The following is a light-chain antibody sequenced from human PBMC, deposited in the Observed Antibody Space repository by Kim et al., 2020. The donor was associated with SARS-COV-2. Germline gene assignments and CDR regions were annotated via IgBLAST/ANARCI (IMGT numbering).Light chain of an antibody. J-gene: IGKJ3*01. CDR3: QQYGSSRFT. CDR2: GAS. V-gene: IGKV3-20*01. Sequence: SPGGRGSTSSRASQNVSSSYLAWYQQKPGQAPRLLIYGASTRATGIPDRFSGSGSGTDFTLTISRLEPEDFAVYYCQQYGSSRFTFGPGTKVDIK. CDR1: QNVSSSY.